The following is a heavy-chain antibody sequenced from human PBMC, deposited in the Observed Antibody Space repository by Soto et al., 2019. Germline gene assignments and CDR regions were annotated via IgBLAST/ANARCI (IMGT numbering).Heavy chain of an antibody. D-gene: IGHD3-10*01. V-gene: IGHV3-30*18. CDR1: GFTFSSYG. J-gene: IGHJ4*02. CDR2: ISYDGSNK. CDR3: AKDRMGAGIRGYFDY. Sequence: QVQLVESGGGVVQPGESLRLSCAGSGFTFSSYGMDWVRQAPGKGLEWVAVISYDGSNKYYVDSVKGRFTISRDNSKNTLYLQMNCLRAEDTAVYYCAKDRMGAGIRGYFDYWGQGMLVTVSS.